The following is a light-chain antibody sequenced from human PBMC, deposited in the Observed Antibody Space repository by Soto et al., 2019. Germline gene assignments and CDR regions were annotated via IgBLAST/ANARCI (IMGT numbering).Light chain of an antibody. CDR3: QQYGSSIT. V-gene: IGKV3-20*01. CDR1: QSVISM. Sequence: EVVLTHSPVTLSLSPWERSTLSCRASQSVISMLAWYQQKPGQAPRLLIYGASSRATGIPDRFSGSGSGTDFTLTISRLEPEDFAVYYCQQYGSSITFGQGTRLEI. CDR2: GAS. J-gene: IGKJ5*01.